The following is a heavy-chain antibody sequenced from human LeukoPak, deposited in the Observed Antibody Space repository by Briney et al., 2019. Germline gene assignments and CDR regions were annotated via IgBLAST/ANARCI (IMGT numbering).Heavy chain of an antibody. CDR1: GFTFDDYG. V-gene: IGHV3-20*04. D-gene: IGHD2-15*01. J-gene: IGHJ6*03. Sequence: GGSLRLSCAASGFTFDDYGMSWVRQAPGKGLEWVSGINWNGGSTGYADSVKGRFTISRDNAKNSLYLQMNSLRAEDTAVYYCAKNGDRGAYCSGGSCYPYYCYYMDVWGKGTTVTISS. CDR3: AKNGDRGAYCSGGSCYPYYCYYMDV. CDR2: INWNGGST.